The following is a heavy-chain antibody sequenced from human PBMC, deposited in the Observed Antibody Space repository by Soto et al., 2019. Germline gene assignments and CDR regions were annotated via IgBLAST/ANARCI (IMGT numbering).Heavy chain of an antibody. CDR1: GFTFDDYT. V-gene: IGHV3-43*01. J-gene: IGHJ1*01. Sequence: EVQLVESGGVVVQPGGSLRLSCAASGFTFDDYTMHWVRQAPGKGLEWVSLISWDGGSTYYADSVKGRFTISRDNSKNSLYLQMNSLRTEDTALYYCAKDWGQWDEISGFQHWGQGTLVTVSS. CDR3: AKDWGQWDEISGFQH. CDR2: ISWDGGST. D-gene: IGHD1-26*01.